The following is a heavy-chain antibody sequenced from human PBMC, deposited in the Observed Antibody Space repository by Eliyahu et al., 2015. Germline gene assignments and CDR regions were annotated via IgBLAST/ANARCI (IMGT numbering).Heavy chain of an antibody. Sequence: QVQLVQSGAAVKKPGASVKVSCKSSGYSFGNYYIHWVRQAPGQGLEWVGRIDPSDGKTVYSPKSQGRVTITMDTSTSTVYMELTSLISDDTAMYYCARSPYFQHWSQGTMVIVSS. CDR2: IDPSDGKT. J-gene: IGHJ1*01. CDR1: GYSFGNYY. CDR3: ARSPYFQH. V-gene: IGHV1-46*01.